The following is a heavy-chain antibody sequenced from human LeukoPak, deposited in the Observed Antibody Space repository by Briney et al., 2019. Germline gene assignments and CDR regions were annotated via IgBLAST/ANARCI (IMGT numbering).Heavy chain of an antibody. Sequence: GGSLRLSCAASGLTFSSYGMHWVRQAPGKGLEWVTFTRYDGSNKYYADSVKGRFTISRDNSKNTLYLQMNSLRPEDTAVYYCAKDVYYDILTGYQAGLFDPWGQGTLVTVTS. CDR3: AKDVYYDILTGYQAGLFDP. J-gene: IGHJ5*02. V-gene: IGHV3-30*02. CDR1: GLTFSSYG. CDR2: TRYDGSNK. D-gene: IGHD3-9*01.